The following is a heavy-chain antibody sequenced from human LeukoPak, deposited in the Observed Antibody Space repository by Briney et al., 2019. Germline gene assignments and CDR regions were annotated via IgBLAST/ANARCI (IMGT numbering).Heavy chain of an antibody. V-gene: IGHV3-48*01. J-gene: IGHJ1*01. D-gene: IGHD6-13*01. Sequence: QPGGSLRLSCAASGFTFNNYYMNWVRQAPGKGLEWVSYISSSSSTIYYADSVKGRFTISRDNAKNSLYLQMNSLRAEDTAVYYCASGSSSWYGYFQHWGQGTLVTVSS. CDR3: ASGSSSWYGYFQH. CDR1: GFTFNNYY. CDR2: ISSSSSTI.